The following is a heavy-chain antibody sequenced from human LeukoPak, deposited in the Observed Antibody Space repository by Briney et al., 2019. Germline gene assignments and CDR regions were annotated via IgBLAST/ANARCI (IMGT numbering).Heavy chain of an antibody. CDR3: ARMTTVTTGYFDY. Sequence: PSQTLSLTCAVSGGSISSGGYSWSWIRQPPGKGLEWIGYIYHSRSTYYNPSLKSRVTISVDRSKNQFSLKLSSVTAADTAVYYCARMTTVTTGYFDYWGQGTLVTVSS. CDR1: GGSISSGGYS. CDR2: IYHSRST. J-gene: IGHJ4*02. D-gene: IGHD4-11*01. V-gene: IGHV4-30-2*01.